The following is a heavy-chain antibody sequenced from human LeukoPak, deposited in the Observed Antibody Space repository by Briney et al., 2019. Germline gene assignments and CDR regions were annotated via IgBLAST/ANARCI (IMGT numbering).Heavy chain of an antibody. V-gene: IGHV4-30-4*08. CDR2: IYYNGST. J-gene: IGHJ6*03. CDR1: GGSISSGDYY. Sequence: ASETLSLTCTVSGGSISSGDYYWRWIRQPPGKGLEWIGYIYYNGSTYYNPSLKSRVTISVDTSKNQFSLKLSSVTAADTAVYYCARAQTGSVLWFGELSYYYYYMDVWGKGTTVTVSS. D-gene: IGHD3-10*01. CDR3: ARAQTGSVLWFGELSYYYYYMDV.